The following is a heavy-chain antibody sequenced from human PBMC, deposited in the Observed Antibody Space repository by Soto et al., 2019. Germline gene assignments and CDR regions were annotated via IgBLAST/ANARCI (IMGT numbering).Heavy chain of an antibody. CDR1: GFTFSDYY. D-gene: IGHD6-19*01. CDR2: ISHSGTYT. J-gene: IGHJ4*02. Sequence: QVQLVESGGGLVKPGGSLRLSCAASGFTFSDYYMSWIRQAPGKGLEWVSYISHSGTYTNYADSVKGRFTISRDNAKNSLYLQMNSLRAEDPAVFYCARVPISRGSGWYDFDFWGQGTGVTVSS. V-gene: IGHV3-11*06. CDR3: ARVPISRGSGWYDFDF.